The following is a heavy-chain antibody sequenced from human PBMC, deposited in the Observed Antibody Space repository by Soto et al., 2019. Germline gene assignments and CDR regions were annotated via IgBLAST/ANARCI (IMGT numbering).Heavy chain of an antibody. D-gene: IGHD5-18*01. CDR2: IYYSGST. CDR1: GGSISSGDYY. Sequence: KASETLSLTCTVSGGSISSGDYYWSWIRQPPGKGLEWIGYIYYSGSTYYNPSLKSRVTISVDTSKNQFSLKLSSVTAAETAVYYCARDLGAGTAMANFDYWGQGTLVTVSS. J-gene: IGHJ4*02. V-gene: IGHV4-30-4*01. CDR3: ARDLGAGTAMANFDY.